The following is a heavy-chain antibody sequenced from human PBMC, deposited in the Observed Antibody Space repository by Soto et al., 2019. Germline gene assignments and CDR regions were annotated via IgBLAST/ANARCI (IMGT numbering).Heavy chain of an antibody. J-gene: IGHJ5*02. D-gene: IGHD3-10*01. CDR2: IYYSGST. CDR3: ARELFGRSVWFDP. Sequence: QVQLQESGPGLVKPSETLSLNCTVSGGSISSYYWSWIRQPPGKGLEWIGYIYYSGSTKYNPSGMSRVSRSVDTSKNQFSLKLSSVTAADTAVYYCARELFGRSVWFDPWGQGTLVTVSS. V-gene: IGHV4-59*01. CDR1: GGSISSYY.